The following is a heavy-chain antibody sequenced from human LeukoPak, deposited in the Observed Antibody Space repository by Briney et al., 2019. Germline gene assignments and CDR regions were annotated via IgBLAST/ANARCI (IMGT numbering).Heavy chain of an antibody. J-gene: IGHJ4*02. CDR1: GFTFSSYS. V-gene: IGHV3-21*01. Sequence: PGGSLRLSCAASGFTFSSYSMSWVRQAPGKGLEWVSSISTSSTYIYYADSVKGRFTISRDNAKNSLYLQMNSLRAEDTAVYYCARDPPFIIGTTFFDYWGQGTMVTVSS. D-gene: IGHD1-20*01. CDR2: ISTSSTYI. CDR3: ARDPPFIIGTTFFDY.